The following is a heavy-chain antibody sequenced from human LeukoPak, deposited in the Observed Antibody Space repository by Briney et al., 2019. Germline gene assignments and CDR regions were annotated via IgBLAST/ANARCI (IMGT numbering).Heavy chain of an antibody. CDR2: INQDGGEI. Sequence: GGSLRLSCAASGFTFSSYWMTWVRQAPGKGLEWVANINQDGGEIYYVDSVRGRFTISRDDAKNSLYLQMNSLRAEDTAVYYCARSIIMITFGGVNYFDYWGQGTLVTVSS. CDR1: GFTFSSYW. J-gene: IGHJ4*02. D-gene: IGHD3-16*01. V-gene: IGHV3-7*01. CDR3: ARSIIMITFGGVNYFDY.